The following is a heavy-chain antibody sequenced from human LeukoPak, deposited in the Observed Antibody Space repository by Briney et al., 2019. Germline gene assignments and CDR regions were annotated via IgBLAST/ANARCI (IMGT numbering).Heavy chain of an antibody. V-gene: IGHV3-7*01. CDR1: GFTFSSYW. J-gene: IGHJ6*03. D-gene: IGHD4-17*01. CDR2: IKQDGSGK. CDR3: ARVGGYGDAVSYYYYMDV. Sequence: GGSLRLSCAASGFTFSSYWMSWVRQAPGKGLEWVANIKQDGSGKYYVDSVKGRFTISRDNAKNSLYLQMNSLRAEDTAVYYCARVGGYGDAVSYYYYMDVWGKGTTVTVSS.